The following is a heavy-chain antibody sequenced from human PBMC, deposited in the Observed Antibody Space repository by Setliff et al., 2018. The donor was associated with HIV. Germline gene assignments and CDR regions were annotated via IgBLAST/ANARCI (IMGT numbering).Heavy chain of an antibody. Sequence: PSETLSLTCTVSGGSIRSYYWSWIRQPPGKGLEWIGSLRPSGNTYYNPSLKSRVTISVDTSKNQFSLNLSSVTAADTAVYYCARHGAFYYYYYMDVWGKGTTVTVSS. J-gene: IGHJ6*03. CDR3: ARHGAFYYYYYMDV. CDR2: LRPSGNT. V-gene: IGHV4-39*01. CDR1: GGSIRSYY.